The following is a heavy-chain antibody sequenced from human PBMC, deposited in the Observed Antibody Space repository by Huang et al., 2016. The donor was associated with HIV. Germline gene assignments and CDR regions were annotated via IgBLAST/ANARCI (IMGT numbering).Heavy chain of an antibody. D-gene: IGHD4-17*01. CDR3: ARGQLGSYGDYDVLY. J-gene: IGHJ4*02. Sequence: QVQLVQSGAEVKTPGSSVKVSCKASGGTFSKYAISWVRQAPGQGLEWMGGIIPMFGTPNYERKFQGRVTITADDSTSTTYVEVSSLRSEDTALYYCARGQLGSYGDYDVLYWGQGTLVTVSS. CDR1: GGTFSKYA. CDR2: IIPMFGTP. V-gene: IGHV1-69*13.